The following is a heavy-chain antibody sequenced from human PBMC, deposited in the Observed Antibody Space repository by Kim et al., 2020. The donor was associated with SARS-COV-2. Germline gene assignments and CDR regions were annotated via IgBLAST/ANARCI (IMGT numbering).Heavy chain of an antibody. CDR1: GFTFSSYG. V-gene: IGHV3-30*18. CDR3: AKDRGASGFFDY. Sequence: GGSLRLSCAASGFTFSSYGMHWVRQAPGKGLEWVAVISYDGSNKYYADSVKGRFTISRDNSKNTLYLQMNSLRAEDTAVYYCAKDRGASGFFDYWGQGTLVTVSS. CDR2: ISYDGSNK. D-gene: IGHD3-22*01. J-gene: IGHJ4*02.